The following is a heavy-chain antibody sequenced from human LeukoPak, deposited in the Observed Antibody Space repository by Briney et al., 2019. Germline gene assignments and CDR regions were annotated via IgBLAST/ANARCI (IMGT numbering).Heavy chain of an antibody. CDR3: ARERRHYPFLSGYSFFDY. D-gene: IGHD3-3*01. J-gene: IGHJ4*02. CDR1: DKSFSGYQ. V-gene: IGHV4-34*01. CDR2: VDRAGGT. Sequence: SETLSLTCVVYDKSFSGYQWTWIRQPPGKGLEWIGEVDRAGGTNYNPSLGSRGAIAIDTSKNHVFLKLNSVTAADTAVYYCARERRHYPFLSGYSFFDYWGQGSLVTVSS.